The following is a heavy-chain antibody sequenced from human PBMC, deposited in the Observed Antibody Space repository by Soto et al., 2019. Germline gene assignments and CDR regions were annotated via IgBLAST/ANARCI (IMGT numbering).Heavy chain of an antibody. D-gene: IGHD5-18*01. CDR2: IYYSGST. V-gene: IGHV4-30-4*01. Sequence: SETLSLTCTVSGGSISSSDYYWSWIRQPPGKGLEWIGYIYYSGSTYYNPSLKSRVTISVDTSKNQFSLKLSSVTAADTAVYYCARDGRGYSYGSVDYWGQGTLVTVSS. CDR1: GGSISSSDYY. CDR3: ARDGRGYSYGSVDY. J-gene: IGHJ4*02.